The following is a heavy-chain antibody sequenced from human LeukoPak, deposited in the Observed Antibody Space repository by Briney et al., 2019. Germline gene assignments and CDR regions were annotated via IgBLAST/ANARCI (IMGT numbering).Heavy chain of an antibody. CDR3: ARVEYYDSSGYYVDY. J-gene: IGHJ4*02. CDR1: GGSISSYY. CDR2: IYYSGST. Sequence: SETLSLTCTVSGGSISSYYGSWIRQPPGKGLEWIGYIYYSGSTNYNPSLKSRVTISVDTSKNQFSLKLSSVTAADTAVYYCARVEYYDSSGYYVDYWGQGTLVTVSS. D-gene: IGHD3-22*01. V-gene: IGHV4-59*01.